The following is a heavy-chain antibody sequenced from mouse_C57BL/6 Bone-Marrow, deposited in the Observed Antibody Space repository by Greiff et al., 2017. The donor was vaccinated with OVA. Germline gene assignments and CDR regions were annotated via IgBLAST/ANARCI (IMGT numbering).Heavy chain of an antibody. CDR2: IWSGGST. CDR3: ASRGY. CDR1: GFSLTSYG. V-gene: IGHV2-2*01. J-gene: IGHJ2*01. Sequence: QVQLKQSGPGLVQPSQSLSITCTVSGFSLTSYGVHWVRQSPGKGLEWLGVIWSGGSTDYNAAFISRLSISKDNSKSQVFFKINSLQADDTAIYYCASRGYWGQGTTLTVSS.